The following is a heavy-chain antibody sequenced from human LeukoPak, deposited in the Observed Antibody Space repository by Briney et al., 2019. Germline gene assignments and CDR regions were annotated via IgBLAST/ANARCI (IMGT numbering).Heavy chain of an antibody. D-gene: IGHD5-24*01. CDR3: AKDRISRDKVWNFDF. V-gene: IGHV3-23*01. CDR1: GFTYNNYT. J-gene: IGHJ4*02. CDR2: IGGFGVDT. Sequence: GGSLRLSCVASGFTYNNYTMSWVRQAPGKGLQWVSSIGGFGVDTYYADSVKGRFTISRDNSNNTMYLQMNSLRAEDAAIYYCAKDRISRDKVWNFDFWGRGTLVTVSS.